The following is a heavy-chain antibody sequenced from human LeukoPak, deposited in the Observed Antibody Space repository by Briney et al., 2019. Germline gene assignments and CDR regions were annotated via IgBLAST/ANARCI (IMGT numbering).Heavy chain of an antibody. CDR2: ISGSATST. J-gene: IGHJ5*02. Sequence: GGSLRLSCAASGFTFSNYAISWVRQAPGKGLEWVSAISGSATSTYYADSVKGRFTISRDNSKNTLYLQMNSLRVEDTAIYYCAKDSAIAPSFNWFDPWGQGTLVTVSS. CDR3: AKDSAIAPSFNWFDP. CDR1: GFTFSNYA. V-gene: IGHV3-23*01. D-gene: IGHD6-13*01.